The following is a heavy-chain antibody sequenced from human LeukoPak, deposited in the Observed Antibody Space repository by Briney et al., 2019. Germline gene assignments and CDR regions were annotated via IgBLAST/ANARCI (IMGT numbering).Heavy chain of an antibody. CDR2: ISAYNGNT. J-gene: IGHJ5*02. CDR1: GYTFTSYG. Sequence: ASVKVSCKASGYTFTSYGISWVRQAPGQGLEWMGWISAYNGNTIYAQKLQGRVTMTTDTSTTTAYMELRSLRSDDTAVYYCARDGGYSSGWYWFDPWGQGTLVTVSS. D-gene: IGHD6-19*01. CDR3: ARDGGYSSGWYWFDP. V-gene: IGHV1-18*01.